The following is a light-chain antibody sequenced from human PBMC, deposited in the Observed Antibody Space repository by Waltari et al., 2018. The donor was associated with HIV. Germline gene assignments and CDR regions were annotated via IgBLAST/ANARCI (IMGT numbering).Light chain of an antibody. CDR3: CSYAGSSTLV. CDR2: EVS. CDR1: SSDVGSYNL. V-gene: IGLV2-23*02. J-gene: IGLJ2*01. Sequence: PGQSITISCTGTSSDVGSYNLVSWYQQHPGKAPKLMIYEVSKRPSGVSNRFSGSKSGNTASLTISGLQAEDEADYYCCSYAGSSTLVFGGVTKLTVL.